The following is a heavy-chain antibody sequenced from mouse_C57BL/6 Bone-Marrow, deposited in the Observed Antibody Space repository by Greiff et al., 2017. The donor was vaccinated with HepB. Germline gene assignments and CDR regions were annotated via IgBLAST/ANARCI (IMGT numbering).Heavy chain of an antibody. CDR3: ARWGWLLGMDY. CDR1: GYTFTSYG. J-gene: IGHJ4*01. D-gene: IGHD2-3*01. V-gene: IGHV1-81*01. Sequence: VKLQESGAELARPGASVKLSCKASGYTFTSYGISWVKQRTGQGLEWIGEIYPRSGNTYYNEKFKGKATLTADKSSSTAYMELRSLTSEYSAVYFCARWGWLLGMDYWGQGTSVIVSS. CDR2: IYPRSGNT.